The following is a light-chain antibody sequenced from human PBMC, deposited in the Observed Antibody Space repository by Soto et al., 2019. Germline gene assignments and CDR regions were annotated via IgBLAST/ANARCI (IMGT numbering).Light chain of an antibody. J-gene: IGKJ4*01. CDR3: HQRSKWPLT. CDR1: QSVGDS. CDR2: DAS. Sequence: EIVLTQSPAPLSLSPGERATLSFRASQSVGDSLLWYQQKPGQAPRLLMYDASSRATGIPVRFSGSGSGTNFTLSISSLEPEDFAAYHCHQRSKWPLTFGGGTKVDIK. V-gene: IGKV3-11*01.